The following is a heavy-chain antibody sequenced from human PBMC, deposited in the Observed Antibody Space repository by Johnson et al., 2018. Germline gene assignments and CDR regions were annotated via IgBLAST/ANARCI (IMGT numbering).Heavy chain of an antibody. D-gene: IGHD4-17*01. CDR1: GFTLSSHG. CDR2: ISYDGSNK. J-gene: IGHJ6*02. CDR3: AKAVAISHDYGDYNYDGMDF. Sequence: QVQLVQSGGGVVQPGRSLRLSCAASGFTLSSHGMHWVRPAPGTGLEWVAVISYDGSNKYYADSVKGRFTISRDNSKNTRYLQVNSLRAEDTAVYSRAKAVAISHDYGDYNYDGMDFWGQGTTVTVSS. V-gene: IGHV3-30*18.